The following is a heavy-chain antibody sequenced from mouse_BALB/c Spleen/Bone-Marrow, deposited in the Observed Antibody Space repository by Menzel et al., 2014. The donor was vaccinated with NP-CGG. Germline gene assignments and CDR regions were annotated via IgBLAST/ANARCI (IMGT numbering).Heavy chain of an antibody. V-gene: IGHV1-69*02. CDR3: TRYGNSHYYAMDY. Sequence: VQLQQSGAELVRPGASVKLSCRASGYTFTSYWINWVKQRPGQGLEWIGNIYPSDSYTNYNQRFKDKATLTVDKSSSTAYMQLSSPTSEDSAVYYCTRYGNSHYYAMDYWGQETSVTVSS. CDR1: GYTFTSYW. J-gene: IGHJ4*01. CDR2: IYPSDSYT. D-gene: IGHD1-1*01.